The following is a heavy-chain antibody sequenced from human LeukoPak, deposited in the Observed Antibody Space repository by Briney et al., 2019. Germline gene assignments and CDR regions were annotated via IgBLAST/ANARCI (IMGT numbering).Heavy chain of an antibody. CDR2: FDLDEGKR. J-gene: IGHJ2*01. D-gene: IGHD4-17*01. V-gene: IGHV1-24*01. Sequence: ASVKVSCKVSGNTLTKFSMHWGRQAPGKGREWMGGFDLDEGKRIYAQKLKGRVIMTEDTSTDTAYMGIKSLTFEDTAVYYCAKGPSGSDYDWYFDLWGRGTLITVSS. CDR3: AKGPSGSDYDWYFDL. CDR1: GNTLTKFS.